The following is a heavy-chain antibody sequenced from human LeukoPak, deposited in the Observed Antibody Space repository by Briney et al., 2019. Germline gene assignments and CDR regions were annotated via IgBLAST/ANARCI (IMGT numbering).Heavy chain of an antibody. D-gene: IGHD6-13*01. J-gene: IGHJ4*02. Sequence: TGGSLRLSCAASGFTFSSYAMSWVRQAPGKGLEWVSDISGGGATTFYADSVKGRFTISRDNPKNTLYLQLSSLRAEDTAVYYCAKSTGYSTTGRDFDSWGRGTLVTVSS. V-gene: IGHV3-23*01. CDR3: AKSTGYSTTGRDFDS. CDR2: ISGGGATT. CDR1: GFTFSSYA.